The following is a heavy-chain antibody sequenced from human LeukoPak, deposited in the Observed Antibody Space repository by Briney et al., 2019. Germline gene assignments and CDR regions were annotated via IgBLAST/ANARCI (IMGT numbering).Heavy chain of an antibody. CDR3: ARDNGGWFDS. Sequence: GGSLRLSCVASEFIFSDYWMRWVRQAPGEGLEWVANIKQGGREEKYVSSVKGRFAISRDDAKSTLYLQMDSLSGDDTAVYYCARDNGGWFDSWGRGTLVTVSS. V-gene: IGHV3-7*03. CDR1: EFIFSDYW. D-gene: IGHD3-10*01. CDR2: IKQGGREE. J-gene: IGHJ5*01.